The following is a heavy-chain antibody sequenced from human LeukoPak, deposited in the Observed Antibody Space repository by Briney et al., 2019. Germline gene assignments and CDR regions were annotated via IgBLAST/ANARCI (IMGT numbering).Heavy chain of an antibody. Sequence: GGSLRLSCAASGFTVSSNYMSWVRQAPGKGLEWVSYISSSSSTIYYADSVKGRFTISRDNAKNSLYLQMNSLRAEDTAVYYCARNLGYCSGGSCTTHFDYWGQGTLVTVSS. V-gene: IGHV3-48*01. J-gene: IGHJ4*02. CDR2: ISSSSSTI. CDR3: ARNLGYCSGGSCTTHFDY. CDR1: GFTVSSNY. D-gene: IGHD2-15*01.